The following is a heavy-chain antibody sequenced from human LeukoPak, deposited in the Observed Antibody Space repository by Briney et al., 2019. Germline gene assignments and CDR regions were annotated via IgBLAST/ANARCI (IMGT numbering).Heavy chain of an antibody. CDR1: GITFSRSW. Sequence: GGSLRLSCAASGITFSRSWMSWVHHAPGKGLEWVAFIKEDGGEIFYVDSVKGRFTISRDNAKNSLYLQMNSLRDEDTAVYYCARAFGLTDYWGQGTLVTVSS. V-gene: IGHV3-7*02. D-gene: IGHD3/OR15-3a*01. J-gene: IGHJ4*02. CDR3: ARAFGLTDY. CDR2: IKEDGGEI.